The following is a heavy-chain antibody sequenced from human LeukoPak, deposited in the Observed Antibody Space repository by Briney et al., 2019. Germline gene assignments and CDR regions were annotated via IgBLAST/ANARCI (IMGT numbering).Heavy chain of an antibody. CDR3: AEDAYLSYSNLRLGEH. D-gene: IGHD4-11*01. V-gene: IGHV3-30-3*01. CDR1: GFTFSSYA. CDR2: ISYDGSNK. J-gene: IGHJ1*01. Sequence: QAGGSLRLSCAASGFTFSSYAMHWVRQAPGKGLEWVAVISYDGSNKYYADSVKGRFTVSRDNSKNTLYLQMNSLRAEDTAVYYCAEDAYLSYSNLRLGEHWGQGTLVTVSS.